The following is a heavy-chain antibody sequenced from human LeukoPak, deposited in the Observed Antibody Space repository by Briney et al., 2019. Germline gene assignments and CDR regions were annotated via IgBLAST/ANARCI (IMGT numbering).Heavy chain of an antibody. J-gene: IGHJ5*02. D-gene: IGHD3-22*01. Sequence: GGFLRLSCAASGFTFSSYAMSWVRQAPGKGLEWVSAISGSGGSTYYADSVKGRFTISRDNSKNTLYLQMNSLRAEDTAVYYCAKDLPPDYYDSSGYRNLDPWGQGTLVTVSS. V-gene: IGHV3-23*01. CDR2: ISGSGGST. CDR1: GFTFSSYA. CDR3: AKDLPPDYYDSSGYRNLDP.